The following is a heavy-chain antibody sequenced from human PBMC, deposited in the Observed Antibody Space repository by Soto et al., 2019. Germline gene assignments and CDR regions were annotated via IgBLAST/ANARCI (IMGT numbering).Heavy chain of an antibody. V-gene: IGHV1-46*02. CDR3: ARGPVVPAATGYYYYGMDV. D-gene: IGHD2-2*01. Sequence: WKKCGYTFNSCYRRWVQHATKQGLEWMGIINPSGGSTSYAQKFQGRVTMTRDTSTSTVYMELSSLRSEDTAVYYCARGPVVPAATGYYYYGMDVWGQGTAVTVSS. J-gene: IGHJ6*02. CDR1: GYTFNSCY. CDR2: INPSGGST.